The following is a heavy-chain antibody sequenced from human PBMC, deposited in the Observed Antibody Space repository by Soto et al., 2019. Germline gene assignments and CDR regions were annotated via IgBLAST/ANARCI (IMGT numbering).Heavy chain of an antibody. CDR2: ISAGGGST. Sequence: PGGSLRLSCAASGFSFSSKAINWVRQAPGKGLEWVSTISAGGGSTHYADSVKGRFTISRDNSKNTLYLQMNSLRVEDTAVYYCAKSGSYVGSSIDYWCQGTLVTVSS. CDR3: AKSGSYVGSSIDY. D-gene: IGHD6-25*01. CDR1: GFSFSSKA. V-gene: IGHV3-23*01. J-gene: IGHJ4*02.